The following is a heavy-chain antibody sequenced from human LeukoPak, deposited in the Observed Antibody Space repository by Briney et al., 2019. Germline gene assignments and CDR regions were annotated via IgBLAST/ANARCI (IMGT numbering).Heavy chain of an antibody. V-gene: IGHV4-34*01. CDR1: GGSLSGYY. Sequence: SETLSLTCAVYGGSLSGYYWSWIRQPPGKGLEWIGSIYDSGSTYYNPSLKSRVTISVDTSKNQFSLKLNSVTAADTAVYYCARHYGPWGQGTLVTVSS. CDR2: IYDSGST. D-gene: IGHD3-16*01. CDR3: ARHYGP. J-gene: IGHJ5*02.